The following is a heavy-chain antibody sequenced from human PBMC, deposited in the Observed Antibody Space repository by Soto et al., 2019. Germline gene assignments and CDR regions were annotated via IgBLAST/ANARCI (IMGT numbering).Heavy chain of an antibody. V-gene: IGHV4-39*01. CDR3: ATTNGTALLHY. CDR2: IYYTGST. Sequence: PSETLSLTCSVSGGSISSSDYSGAWIRQSPGRGLEWIGIIYYTGSTKYNPSLESRVTMSLDTSKNQFSLRLRSVTAADTAIYYCATTNGTALLHYWGQGTLVTVSS. D-gene: IGHD2-8*01. CDR1: GGSISSSDYS. J-gene: IGHJ4*02.